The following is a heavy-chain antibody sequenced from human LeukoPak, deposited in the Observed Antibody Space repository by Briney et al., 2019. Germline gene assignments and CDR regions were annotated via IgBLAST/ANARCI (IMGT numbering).Heavy chain of an antibody. CDR3: ARGPRGYSYGYGPAYYYYMDV. CDR2: INHSGST. J-gene: IGHJ6*03. CDR1: VGSFSGYY. D-gene: IGHD5-18*01. Sequence: SETLSLTCAVYVGSFSGYYWSWIRQPPGKGLEWIGEINHSGSTNYNPSLKSRVTISVDTSKNQFSLKLSSVTAADTAVYYCARGPRGYSYGYGPAYYYYMDVWGKGTTVTVSS. V-gene: IGHV4-34*01.